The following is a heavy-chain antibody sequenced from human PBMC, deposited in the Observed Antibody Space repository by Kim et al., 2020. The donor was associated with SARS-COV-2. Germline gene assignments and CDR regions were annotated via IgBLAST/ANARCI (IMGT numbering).Heavy chain of an antibody. Sequence: GGSLRLSCAASGFTFSNYWMHWVRQAPGKGLVWVSRIKYDGSTTIYADSVKGRFTISRDNAKNTLYLQMNSLRVEDTAVYYCTRDLDWLLFDYWGQETL. CDR2: IKYDGSTT. CDR1: GFTFSNYW. J-gene: IGHJ4*02. V-gene: IGHV3-74*01. CDR3: TRDLDWLLFDY. D-gene: IGHD3-3*01.